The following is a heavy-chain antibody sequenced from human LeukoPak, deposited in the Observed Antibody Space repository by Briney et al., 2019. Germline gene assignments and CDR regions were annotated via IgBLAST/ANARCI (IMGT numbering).Heavy chain of an antibody. CDR3: ARTLRFLEWLSPVGY. V-gene: IGHV3-53*01. CDR1: GFTVSSNY. Sequence: GGSLRLSCAASGFTVSSNYMSWVRQAPGKGLEWVSVIYSGGSTYYADSVKGRFTISRDNAKNSLYLQMNSLRAEDTAVYYCARTLRFLEWLSPVGYWGQGTLVTVSS. D-gene: IGHD3-3*01. J-gene: IGHJ4*02. CDR2: IYSGGST.